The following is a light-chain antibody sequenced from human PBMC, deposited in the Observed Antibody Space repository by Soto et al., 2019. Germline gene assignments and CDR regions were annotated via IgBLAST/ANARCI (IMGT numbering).Light chain of an antibody. J-gene: IGKJ1*01. CDR2: GAS. Sequence: EIVLTQSPGTLSLSPGEGATLSCRASQSVGGTFLAWYQQKGGQAPRLLIHGASNRATGIPDRFSGSGSGTDFTLTISRLEPEDSATYYCQESRSALWGTCGQGTKVEVK. V-gene: IGKV3-20*01. CDR1: QSVGGTF. CDR3: QESRSALWGT.